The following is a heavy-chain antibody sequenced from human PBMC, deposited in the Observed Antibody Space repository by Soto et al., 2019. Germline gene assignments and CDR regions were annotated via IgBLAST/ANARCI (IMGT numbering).Heavy chain of an antibody. CDR1: GFTFSSYA. D-gene: IGHD3-9*01. CDR2: ISGSGGST. Sequence: EVQLLESGGGLVQPGGSLRLSCAASGFTFSSYAMSWVRQAPGKGLEWVSAISGSGGSTYYADSVKGRFTISRDNSKNTRYLQMNSLRAEDTAVYYCAKDLLRYVDWLLPIYYYYGMDVWGQGTTVTVSS. J-gene: IGHJ6*02. CDR3: AKDLLRYVDWLLPIYYYYGMDV. V-gene: IGHV3-23*01.